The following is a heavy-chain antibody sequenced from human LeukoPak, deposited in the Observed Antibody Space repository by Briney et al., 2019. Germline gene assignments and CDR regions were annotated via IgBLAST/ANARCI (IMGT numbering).Heavy chain of an antibody. J-gene: IGHJ4*02. D-gene: IGHD3-22*01. CDR3: ARSYYDSSGYTVYYFDY. CDR1: GFTFSSYA. CDR2: ISYDGSNK. Sequence: LPGGPLRLSCAASGFTFSSYAMHWVRQAPVKGLEWVAVISYDGSNKYYADSVKGRFTISRDNSKNTLYLQMNSLRAEDTAVYYCARSYYDSSGYTVYYFDYWGQGTLVTVSS. V-gene: IGHV3-30-3*01.